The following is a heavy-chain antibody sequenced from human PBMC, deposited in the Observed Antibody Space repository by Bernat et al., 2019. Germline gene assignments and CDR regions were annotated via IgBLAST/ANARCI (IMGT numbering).Heavy chain of an antibody. CDR2: ISYDGSNK. CDR1: GFTFSSYA. CDR3: ARWYSSSSCIDC. Sequence: QVQLVESGGGVVQPGRSLRLSCAASGFTFSSYAMHWVRQAPGKGLEWVAVISYDGSNKYYADSVKGRFTISRDNSKNTLYLQMNSLRAEDTAVYYCARWYSSSSCIDCWGQGTLVTVSS. D-gene: IGHD6-6*01. V-gene: IGHV3-30-3*01. J-gene: IGHJ4*02.